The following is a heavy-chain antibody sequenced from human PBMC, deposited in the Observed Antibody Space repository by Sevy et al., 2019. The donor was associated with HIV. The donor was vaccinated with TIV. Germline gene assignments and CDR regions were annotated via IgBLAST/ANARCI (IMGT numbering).Heavy chain of an antibody. Sequence: ASVKVSCKASGYTFTNYYIHWVRQAPGQGLEWMGWINPNSGATNYALKFQGRVTMTRDTSISTAYMELGRLRSDDTALFYCARDLIEYQMLTFDYWGQGTLVTVSS. D-gene: IGHD3-16*01. V-gene: IGHV1-2*02. CDR1: GYTFTNYY. CDR3: ARDLIEYQMLTFDY. CDR2: INPNSGAT. J-gene: IGHJ4*02.